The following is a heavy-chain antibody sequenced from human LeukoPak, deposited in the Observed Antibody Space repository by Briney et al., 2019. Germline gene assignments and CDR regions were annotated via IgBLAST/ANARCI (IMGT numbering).Heavy chain of an antibody. V-gene: IGHV4-34*01. Sequence: SETLSLTCGVYGGSFSGDYWSWVRRPPGKGLEWIGEINHSGSASYNPSLKSRVTISVDTSKIQFSLKLSSVTATDTAVYYCARERIVGATPYYYYYMDVWGKGTTVTISS. CDR3: ARERIVGATPYYYYYMDV. D-gene: IGHD1-26*01. CDR2: INHSGSA. J-gene: IGHJ6*03. CDR1: GGSFSGDY.